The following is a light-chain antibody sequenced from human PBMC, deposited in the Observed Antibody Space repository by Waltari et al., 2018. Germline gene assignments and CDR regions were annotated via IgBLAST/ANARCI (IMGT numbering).Light chain of an antibody. V-gene: IGKV4-1*01. Sequence: DIVMTQSPDSLAVSLGERATINCKSRQSVLYSSNNRNYLTCYQQKPGQPPKLLIYWASIRESGVPDRFSGSGSGTDFTLTSSSLQAEDVAVYYCQQYYTTPLTFGGGTKVEIK. CDR3: QQYYTTPLT. J-gene: IGKJ4*01. CDR2: WAS. CDR1: QSVLYSSNNRNY.